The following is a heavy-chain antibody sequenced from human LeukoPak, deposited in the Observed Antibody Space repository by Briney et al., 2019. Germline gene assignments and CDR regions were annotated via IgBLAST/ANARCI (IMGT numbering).Heavy chain of an antibody. CDR2: ISYDGSNK. CDR3: AKDRARITMIVVEDAFDI. D-gene: IGHD3-22*01. CDR1: GFTFSSYG. J-gene: IGHJ3*02. Sequence: GRSLRLSCAASGFTFSSYGMHWVRQAPGKGLEWVAVISYDGSNKYYAGSVKGRFTISRDNSKNTLYLQMNSLRAEDTAVYYCAKDRARITMIVVEDAFDIWGQGTMVTVSS. V-gene: IGHV3-30*18.